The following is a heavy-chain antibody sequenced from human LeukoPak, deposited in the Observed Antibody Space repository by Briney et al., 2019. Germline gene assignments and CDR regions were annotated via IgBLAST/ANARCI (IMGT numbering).Heavy chain of an antibody. CDR1: GFTFSSYA. D-gene: IGHD2-15*01. CDR3: AKGARGYSDGFYFDY. J-gene: IGHJ4*02. V-gene: IGHV3-23*01. Sequence: GGSLRLSCAASGFTFSSYAMSWVRQAPGKGLEWVSAISGSGGGTYYADSVKGRFTISRDNSKNTLYLQMDSLRAEDTAVYYCAKGARGYSDGFYFDYWGQGTLVTVSS. CDR2: ISGSGGGT.